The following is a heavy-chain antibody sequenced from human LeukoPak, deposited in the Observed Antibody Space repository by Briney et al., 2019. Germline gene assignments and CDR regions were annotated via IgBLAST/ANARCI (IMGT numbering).Heavy chain of an antibody. CDR2: ISGSGGST. Sequence: GGSLRLSCAASGFTFSSYGMSWVRQAPGKGLEWVSAISGSGGSTYYADSVKGRFTISRDNSKNTQYLQMNSLRAEDTAVYYCAKTPYYYGSGSQFDPWGQGTLVTVSS. V-gene: IGHV3-23*01. CDR3: AKTPYYYGSGSQFDP. J-gene: IGHJ5*02. D-gene: IGHD3-10*01. CDR1: GFTFSSYG.